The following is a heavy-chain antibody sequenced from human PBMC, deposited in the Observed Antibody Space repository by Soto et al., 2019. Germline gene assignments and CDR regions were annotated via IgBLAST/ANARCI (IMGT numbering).Heavy chain of an antibody. Sequence: QVQLQESGPGLVKPSETLSLTCTVSGGSVSSGNYYWSWIRQPPGKGLEWIGYFYYTGRINYNPSLKSRVTIFIDASKNQFSLTLYSVTAADTAVYYCARSMFYSDDTNYSPFEYWGQGPLVTASS. CDR1: GGSVSSGNYY. J-gene: IGHJ4*02. D-gene: IGHD3-22*01. CDR2: FYYTGRI. V-gene: IGHV4-61*01. CDR3: ARSMFYSDDTNYSPFEY.